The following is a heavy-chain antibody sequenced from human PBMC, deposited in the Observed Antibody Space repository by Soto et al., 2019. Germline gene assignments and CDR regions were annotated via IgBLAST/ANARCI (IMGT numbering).Heavy chain of an antibody. J-gene: IGHJ4*02. CDR1: GFTFSDYW. Sequence: EVQLVESGGGLVQPGGSLRLSCAASGFTFSDYWIHWVRQVPGKGLLWVSRINIDGSATGYADSVKGRFTISRDNAKSTLFLQMNSLRVEDTAVYYCAREGKPGTPDYWGQGTLVSVSS. CDR3: AREGKPGTPDY. D-gene: IGHD1-7*01. CDR2: INIDGSAT. V-gene: IGHV3-74*01.